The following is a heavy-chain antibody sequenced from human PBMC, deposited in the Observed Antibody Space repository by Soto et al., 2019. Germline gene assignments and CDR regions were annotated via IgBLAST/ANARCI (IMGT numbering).Heavy chain of an antibody. CDR2: IFYSGGT. CDR1: GGSISSSGHY. CDR3: ARRSYGSGVDL. V-gene: IGHV4-39*02. D-gene: IGHD3-10*01. Sequence: QLQLQESGPGLVKPSEALSLTCTVSGGSISSSGHYWGWIRQTPGKGLEWIGNIFYSGGTHYNASLRSRVSISVDSSKNHLSLKVTSVTAADTAVYYCARRSYGSGVDLWGRGTLVTVSS. J-gene: IGHJ5*02.